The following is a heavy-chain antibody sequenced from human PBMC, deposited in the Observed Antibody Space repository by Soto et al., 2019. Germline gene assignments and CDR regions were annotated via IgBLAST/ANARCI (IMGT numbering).Heavy chain of an antibody. CDR2: ISGSGVST. CDR3: ARTEPGYSSGWYPYYFDY. V-gene: IGHV3-23*01. CDR1: GFTFSSYA. D-gene: IGHD6-19*01. Sequence: GGSLRLSCAASGFTFSSYAMSWVRQAPGKGLEWVSAISGSGVSTYYADSVKGRFTISRDNAKNTLYLQMNSLRAEDTAVYYCARTEPGYSSGWYPYYFDYWGQGTLVTVSS. J-gene: IGHJ4*02.